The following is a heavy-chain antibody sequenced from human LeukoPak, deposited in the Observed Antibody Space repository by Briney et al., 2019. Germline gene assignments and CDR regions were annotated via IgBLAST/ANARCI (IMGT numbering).Heavy chain of an antibody. CDR1: GYTFTSYG. CDR3: ARVGKFSEYDFWSGHDPWYFDY. Sequence: ASVKVSCKASGYTFTSYGISWVRQAPGQGLEWMGWISAYNGNTNYAQKLQGRVTMTTDTSTSTAYMELRSLRSDDTAVYYCARVGKFSEYDFWSGHDPWYFDYWGQGTLVTVSS. V-gene: IGHV1-18*01. J-gene: IGHJ4*02. CDR2: ISAYNGNT. D-gene: IGHD3-3*01.